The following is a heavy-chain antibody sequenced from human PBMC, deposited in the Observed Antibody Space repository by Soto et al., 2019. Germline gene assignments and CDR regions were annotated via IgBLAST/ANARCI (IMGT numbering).Heavy chain of an antibody. V-gene: IGHV3-48*02. CDR3: ARDAFDYDTTGYHSEY. CDR2: ISSSVSTT. J-gene: IGHJ4*02. Sequence: EVQLLESGGGLVQPGGSLRLSCVASGFTFSNFHMNWVRQAPGKGLDWVSYISSSVSTTYYADSVKGRFTISRDNARNSLFLQMSSLRDEDTAVYYCARDAFDYDTTGYHSEYWGKGNLVTVSS. D-gene: IGHD3-22*01. CDR1: GFTFSNFH.